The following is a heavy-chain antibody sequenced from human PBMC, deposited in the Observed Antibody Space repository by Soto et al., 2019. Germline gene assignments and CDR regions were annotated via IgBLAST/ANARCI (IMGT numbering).Heavy chain of an antibody. J-gene: IGHJ5*02. CDR2: IYHSGSP. Sequence: QVQLRESGPGLVKTSGTLSLTCVVSDGSISSTNWWTWVRQAPGKGLEWIGEIYHSGSPTFSPSLRCRATISVDKSNNQFTLRLRSVTAADTAVYYCATLPPRIVVALLPIPTWGQGILVTVSS. CDR1: DGSISSTNW. CDR3: ATLPPRIVVALLPIPT. V-gene: IGHV4-4*02. D-gene: IGHD2-21*01.